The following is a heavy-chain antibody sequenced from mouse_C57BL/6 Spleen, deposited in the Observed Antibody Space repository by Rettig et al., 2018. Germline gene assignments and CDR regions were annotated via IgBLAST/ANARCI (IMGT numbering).Heavy chain of an antibody. Sequence: QGQLQQPGAELVKPGASVKMSCKASGYTLTSYWITWVKQRPGQGLEWIGDTYPGSGSTNYNEKFKSKATLTVDTSSSTAYMQLSSLTSEDSAVYYCARKFLYYYGSNYDFDYWGQGTTLTVSS. CDR3: ARKFLYYYGSNYDFDY. J-gene: IGHJ2*01. D-gene: IGHD1-1*01. CDR1: GYTLTSYW. V-gene: IGHV1-55*01. CDR2: TYPGSGST.